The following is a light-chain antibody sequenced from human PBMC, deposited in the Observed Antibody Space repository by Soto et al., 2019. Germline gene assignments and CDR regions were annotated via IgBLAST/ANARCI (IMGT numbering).Light chain of an antibody. CDR3: QQYNNWPPLT. CDR1: XXXXXD. V-gene: IGKV3-15*01. Sequence: DIVVTQSPXXXXVSPXXXXXXXXXXXXXXXXDLAWYQQKPGQAPRLLIYGASTRATGIPARFSGSGSGTEFTLTISSLQSEDFAVYYCQQYNNWPPLTFGGGTKVEIK. CDR2: GAS. J-gene: IGKJ4*01.